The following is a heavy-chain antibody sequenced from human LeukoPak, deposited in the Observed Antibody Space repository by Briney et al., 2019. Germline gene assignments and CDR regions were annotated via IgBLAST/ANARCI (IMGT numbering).Heavy chain of an antibody. J-gene: IGHJ6*02. D-gene: IGHD6-13*01. CDR3: TRGGSSWPYYYAMDV. Sequence: SGTLSLTCAVSGGSINSSNWWNWVRQPPGKGLEWIGEIFHSGSTNYNPSLKSRVTISVDKSKNHFSLKLSSVTAADTAVYYCTRGGSSWPYYYAMDVWGQGTTVTVSS. V-gene: IGHV4-4*02. CDR2: IFHSGST. CDR1: GGSINSSNW.